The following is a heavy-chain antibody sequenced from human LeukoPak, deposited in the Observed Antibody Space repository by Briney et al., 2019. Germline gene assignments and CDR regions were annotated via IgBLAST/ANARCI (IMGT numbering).Heavy chain of an antibody. CDR2: ISSDGSST. V-gene: IGHV3-74*03. Sequence: PGGSLRLSCAASGFTFRNHWMHWVRQTPGKGLAWVSRISSDGSSTTYADSVKGRSTISRDNAKNTLYLQMNNLRAEDTAMYYCARDQRVTGRPDIDYWGQGTLVIVSS. D-gene: IGHD6-6*01. CDR1: GFTFRNHW. CDR3: ARDQRVTGRPDIDY. J-gene: IGHJ4*02.